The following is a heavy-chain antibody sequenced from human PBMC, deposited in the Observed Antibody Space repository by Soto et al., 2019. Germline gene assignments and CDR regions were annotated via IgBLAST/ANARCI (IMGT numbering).Heavy chain of an antibody. CDR3: AKDMSRDQFLEWFDY. CDR1: GFTFDDYA. Sequence: EVQLVESGGGLVQPGRSLRLSCAASGFTFDDYAMHWVRQAPGKGLEWVSGISWNSGSIGYADSVKGRFTISRDNAKNSLYLQMNSLRAEDTALYYCAKDMSRDQFLEWFDYWGQGTLVTVSS. V-gene: IGHV3-9*01. CDR2: ISWNSGSI. J-gene: IGHJ4*02. D-gene: IGHD3-3*01.